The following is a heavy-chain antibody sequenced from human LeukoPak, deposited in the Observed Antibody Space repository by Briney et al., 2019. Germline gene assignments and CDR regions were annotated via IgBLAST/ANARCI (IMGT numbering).Heavy chain of an antibody. CDR1: GFTFSNAW. CDR3: TTDRPLITMTWYY. D-gene: IGHD3-22*01. V-gene: IGHV3-15*01. CDR2: IKSKTDGGTT. Sequence: GGTLRLSCAASGFTFSNAWMSWVRQAPGKGLEWVGRIKSKTDGGTTDYAAPVKGRFTISRDDSKNTLYLQMNSLKTEDTAVYYCTTDRPLITMTWYYWGQGTLVIVSS. J-gene: IGHJ4*02.